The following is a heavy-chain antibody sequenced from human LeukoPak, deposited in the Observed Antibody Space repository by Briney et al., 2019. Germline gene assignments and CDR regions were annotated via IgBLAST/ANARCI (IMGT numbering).Heavy chain of an antibody. J-gene: IGHJ4*02. D-gene: IGHD3-22*01. CDR1: GGSFSGYY. Sequence: PSETLSLTCAVYGGSFSGYYWSWIRQPPGKGLEWIGEIYHSGSTSYNPSLKSRVTISVDTPKNQFSLKLSSVTAADTAVYYCARGRMRYYYDSSGYQTIRSYFDYWGQGTLVTVSS. CDR3: ARGRMRYYYDSSGYQTIRSYFDY. V-gene: IGHV4-34*01. CDR2: IYHSGST.